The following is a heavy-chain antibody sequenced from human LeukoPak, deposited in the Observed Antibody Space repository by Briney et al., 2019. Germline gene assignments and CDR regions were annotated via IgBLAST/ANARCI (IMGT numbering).Heavy chain of an antibody. CDR3: ASEKWELLGAFDI. Sequence: GGSLRLSCAASGFTFSSYSMNWVRQAPGKGLEWVSSISSSSSYIYYADSVKGRFTISRDNAKNSLYLQMNSLRAEDTAVYYCASEKWELLGAFDIGGQGTMVTVSS. CDR2: ISSSSSYI. D-gene: IGHD1-26*01. J-gene: IGHJ3*02. V-gene: IGHV3-21*01. CDR1: GFTFSSYS.